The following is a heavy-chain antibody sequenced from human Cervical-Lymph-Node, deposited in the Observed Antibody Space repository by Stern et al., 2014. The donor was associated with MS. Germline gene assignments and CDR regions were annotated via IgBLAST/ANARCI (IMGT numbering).Heavy chain of an antibody. CDR3: ARMTIFGVVPNYFDS. CDR2: IHPRESET. J-gene: IGHJ4*02. V-gene: IGHV5-51*01. CDR1: GFTFTSYW. Sequence: EVQLVESGSEVKAPGESLKISCKASGFTFTSYWIAWVRQRPGKGLELMAIIHPRESETTYSPSFQGQVTISADRSISTAYLHWSSLKASDSALYYCARMTIFGVVPNYFDSWGQGTPVTVSS. D-gene: IGHD3-3*01.